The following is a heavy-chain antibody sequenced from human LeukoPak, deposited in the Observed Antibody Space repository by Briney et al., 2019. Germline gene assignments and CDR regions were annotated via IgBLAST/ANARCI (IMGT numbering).Heavy chain of an antibody. CDR2: IIPILGIA. Sequence: ASVKVSCKASGGTFSSYAISWVRQAPGQGLEWMGRIIPILGIANYAQKFQGRVTITADKSTSTAYMELSSLRSEDTAVYYCARDGGLWWPDYYFDYWGQGTLVTVSS. J-gene: IGHJ4*02. CDR1: GGTFSSYA. CDR3: ARDGGLWWPDYYFDY. V-gene: IGHV1-69*04. D-gene: IGHD4/OR15-4a*01.